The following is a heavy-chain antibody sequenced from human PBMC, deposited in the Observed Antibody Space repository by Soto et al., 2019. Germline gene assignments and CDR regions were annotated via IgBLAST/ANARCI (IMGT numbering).Heavy chain of an antibody. D-gene: IGHD6-19*01. Sequence: QVQLQESGPGLVKPSQTLSLTCTVSGGSISSGGYYWSWIRQHPGKGLEWIGYIYYSGSTYYYPSLMSRGIRLVDTSKGQFSLKLCSVTAADTAVYYFARSGEQWLRFDYWGQGTLVTVS. CDR3: ARSGEQWLRFDY. CDR2: IYYSGST. J-gene: IGHJ4*02. CDR1: GGSISSGGYY. V-gene: IGHV4-31*03.